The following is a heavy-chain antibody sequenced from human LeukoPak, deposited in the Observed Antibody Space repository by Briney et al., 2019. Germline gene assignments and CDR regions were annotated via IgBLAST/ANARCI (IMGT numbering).Heavy chain of an antibody. CDR2: FSGSGGNT. D-gene: IGHD6-6*01. CDR3: AKGLAARGGSSFDY. Sequence: GGSLRLSCAASGFTFSNYAMSWVRQAPGKGLEWVSAFSGSGGNTYYADSVKGRFTISRESPKNTLNLQMNSLRAEDTAVYYCAKGLAARGGSSFDYWGQGTLVTVSS. V-gene: IGHV3-23*01. CDR1: GFTFSNYA. J-gene: IGHJ4*02.